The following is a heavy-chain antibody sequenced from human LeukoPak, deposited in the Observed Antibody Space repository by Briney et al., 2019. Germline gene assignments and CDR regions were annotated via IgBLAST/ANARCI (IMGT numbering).Heavy chain of an antibody. Sequence: ASVKVSCKASGYTFTGHYMHWVRQAPGQGLECMGWINPNSGGTNYAQKFQGRVTMTRDTSISTAYMELSRLRSDDTAVYYCASRNWNYVGIDYWGQGTLVTVSS. D-gene: IGHD1-7*01. CDR1: GYTFTGHY. V-gene: IGHV1-2*02. J-gene: IGHJ4*02. CDR3: ASRNWNYVGIDY. CDR2: INPNSGGT.